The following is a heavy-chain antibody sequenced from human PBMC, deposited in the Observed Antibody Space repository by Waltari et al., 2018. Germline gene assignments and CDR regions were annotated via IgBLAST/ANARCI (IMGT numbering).Heavy chain of an antibody. CDR3: ARERLVGQTFDY. V-gene: IGHV3-30*01. CDR2: ISDDGSNK. D-gene: IGHD6-19*01. J-gene: IGHJ4*02. CDR1: GFTFSSYA. Sequence: QVQLVESGGGVVQPGRSLRLSCAASGFTFSSYAMHWVRQAPGKGIEWVAVISDDGSNKYYADSVKGRFTISRDNSKNTLYLQMNSLRAEDTAVYYCARERLVGQTFDYWGQGTLVTVSS.